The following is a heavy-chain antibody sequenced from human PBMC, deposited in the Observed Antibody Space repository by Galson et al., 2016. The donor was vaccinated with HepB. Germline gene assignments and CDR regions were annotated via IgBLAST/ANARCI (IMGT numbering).Heavy chain of an antibody. CDR2: VSFDGNTM. J-gene: IGHJ4*02. V-gene: IGHV3-30*03. Sequence: SLRLSCATSGFSFSDYGMHWVRQAPGKGLEWVSVVSFDGNTMYYAESVKGRFTISRDNAKNSLYLQMNGLRVEDTAVYYCARDLNDHTGWWGQGTLVTVSS. CDR1: GFSFSDYG. CDR3: ARDLNDHTGW. D-gene: IGHD1-1*01.